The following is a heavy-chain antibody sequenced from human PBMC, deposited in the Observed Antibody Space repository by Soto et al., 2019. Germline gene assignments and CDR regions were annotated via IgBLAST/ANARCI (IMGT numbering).Heavy chain of an antibody. CDR2: ISYDGSNK. J-gene: IGHJ4*02. D-gene: IGHD3-22*01. CDR3: ARVPERRDSSGFYDY. V-gene: IGHV3-30-3*01. Sequence: GGSLRLSCAASGFTFSSYAMHWVRQAPGKGLEWVAVISYDGSNKYYADSVKGRFTISRDNSKNTLYLQMNSLRAEDTAVYYCARVPERRDSSGFYDYWGQGTLVTVSS. CDR1: GFTFSSYA.